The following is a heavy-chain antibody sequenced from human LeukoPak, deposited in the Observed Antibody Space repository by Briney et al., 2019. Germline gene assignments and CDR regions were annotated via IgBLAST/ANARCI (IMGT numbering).Heavy chain of an antibody. CDR3: ARVYYDFWSGSTDY. CDR2: IYYSGST. CDR1: GGSISSYY. J-gene: IGHJ4*02. V-gene: IGHV4-39*01. Sequence: SETLSLTCTVSGGSISSYYWSWIRQPPGKGLEWIGSIYYSGSTYYNPSLKSRVTISVDTSKNQFSLKLSSVTAADTAVYYCARVYYDFWSGSTDYWGQGTLVTVSS. D-gene: IGHD3-3*01.